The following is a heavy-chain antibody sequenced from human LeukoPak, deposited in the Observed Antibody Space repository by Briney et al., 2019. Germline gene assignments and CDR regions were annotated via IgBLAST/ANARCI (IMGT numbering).Heavy chain of an antibody. J-gene: IGHJ4*02. D-gene: IGHD3-3*01. Sequence: SETLSLTCTVSGVSISSGGYYWSWIRQPPGKGLEWIGYIYHSGSTYYNPSLKSRVTISVDRSKNQFSLKLSSVTAADTAVYYCARESSGTYDFWIWGQGTLVTVSS. V-gene: IGHV4-30-2*01. CDR3: ARESSGTYDFWI. CDR2: IYHSGST. CDR1: GVSISSGGYY.